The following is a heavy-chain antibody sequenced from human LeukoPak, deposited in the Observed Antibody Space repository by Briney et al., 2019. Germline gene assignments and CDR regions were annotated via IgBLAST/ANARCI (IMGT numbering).Heavy chain of an antibody. CDR1: GGTFSSYA. D-gene: IGHD2-2*01. CDR3: AGAPPYGCSSTSCYHPSWFDP. J-gene: IGHJ5*02. CDR2: IIPIFGTA. Sequence: ASVKVSCKASGGTFSSYAISWVRQAPGQGLEWMGGIIPIFGTANYAQKFQGRVTITADESTSTAYMELSSLRSEDTAVYYCAGAPPYGCSSTSCYHPSWFDPWGQGTLVTVSS. V-gene: IGHV1-69*01.